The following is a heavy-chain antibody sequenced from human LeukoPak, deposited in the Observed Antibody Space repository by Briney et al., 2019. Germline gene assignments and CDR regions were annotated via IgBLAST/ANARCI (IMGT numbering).Heavy chain of an antibody. CDR3: ARGFMVRVVIINLGPSYYYYYMDV. CDR1: GYTFTSYD. Sequence: ASVKVSCKASGYTFTSYDINWVRQATGQGLEWMGWMNPNSGNTGYAQKFQGRVTITRNTSISTAYMELSSLRSEDTAVYYCARGFMVRVVIINLGPSYYYYYMDVWGKGTTVTVSS. D-gene: IGHD3-10*01. J-gene: IGHJ6*03. CDR2: MNPNSGNT. V-gene: IGHV1-8*03.